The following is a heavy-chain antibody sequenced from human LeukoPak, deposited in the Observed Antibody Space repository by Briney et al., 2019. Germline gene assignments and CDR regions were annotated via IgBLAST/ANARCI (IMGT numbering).Heavy chain of an antibody. J-gene: IGHJ4*02. Sequence: GGSLRLSCAASGFTFSSYSMNWVRQAPGKGLEWVSYISSSSSTIYYADSVKGRFTISRDNSKNTLYLQMNSLRAEDTAVYYCAKDRDGSGSWGFDYWGQGTLVTVSS. CDR2: ISSSSSTI. CDR1: GFTFSSYS. V-gene: IGHV3-48*01. CDR3: AKDRDGSGSWGFDY. D-gene: IGHD3-10*01.